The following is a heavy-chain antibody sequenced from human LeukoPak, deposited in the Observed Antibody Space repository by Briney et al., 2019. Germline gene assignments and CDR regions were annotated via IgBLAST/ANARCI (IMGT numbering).Heavy chain of an antibody. J-gene: IGHJ6*03. CDR2: VSGSGVST. V-gene: IGHV3-23*01. Sequence: GGSLRLSCAASGFTFSSYTFSTYAMSWVRQAPGKGLEWVSAVSGSGVSTYYADSVKGRFTISRDNSKNTPYLQMNGLSAEDAAVYYCAKGVEDSGIYYYYYMDVWGKGTTVTVSS. CDR3: AKGVEDSGIYYYYYMDV. D-gene: IGHD2-15*01. CDR1: GFTFSSYTFSTYA.